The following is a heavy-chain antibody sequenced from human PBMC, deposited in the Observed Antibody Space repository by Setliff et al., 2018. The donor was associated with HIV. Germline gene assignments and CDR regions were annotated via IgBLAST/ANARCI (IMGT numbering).Heavy chain of an antibody. CDR2: IRYDASNK. V-gene: IGHV3-30*02. CDR3: AKSCDVPSKPGPYYYSMDV. Sequence: GGSLRLSCPPSGFTFSAYGIHWVRQAPGKGLEWLTYIRYDASNKFYADSVKGRFTISRDNSKNTLFLQLNSLRVDDTAVYYCAKSCDVPSKPGPYYYSMDVWGKGTTVTVSS. CDR1: GFTFSAYG. J-gene: IGHJ6*03. D-gene: IGHD2-2*01.